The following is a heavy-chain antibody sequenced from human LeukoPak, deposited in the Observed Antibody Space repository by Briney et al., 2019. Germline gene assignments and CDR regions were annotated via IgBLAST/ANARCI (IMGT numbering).Heavy chain of an antibody. Sequence: PGGSLRLSCAASGFTFSSYWMHWVRQAPGKGLVWVSRIHSDGSTTSYADSVKGRFTISRDNAKNTLYLQMNSLRAEDTAVYYCARGNSHGMDVWGQGTTVTVSS. CDR1: GFTFSSYW. CDR2: IHSDGSTT. J-gene: IGHJ6*02. CDR3: ARGNSHGMDV. D-gene: IGHD4-23*01. V-gene: IGHV3-74*01.